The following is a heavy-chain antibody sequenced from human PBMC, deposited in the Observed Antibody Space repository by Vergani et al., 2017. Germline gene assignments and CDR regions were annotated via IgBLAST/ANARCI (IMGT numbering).Heavy chain of an antibody. V-gene: IGHV1-69*01. CDR1: GGTFSRSP. CDR2: IIPIFGTA. CDR3: ARVGARDGYRSIDAFDI. D-gene: IGHD5-24*01. J-gene: IGHJ3*02. Sequence: QVQLVQSGAEVKKPGSSVKVSCKASGGTFSRSPISWVRQAPAQGLEWWGWIIPIFGTANYAQKFQGRVTITADESTSTAYMELSSLRSEDTAVYYCARVGARDGYRSIDAFDIWGQGTMVTVSS.